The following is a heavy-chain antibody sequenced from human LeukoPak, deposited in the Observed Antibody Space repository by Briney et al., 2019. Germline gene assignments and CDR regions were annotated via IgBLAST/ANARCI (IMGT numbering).Heavy chain of an antibody. CDR3: AKDFTYSSSWYWFDP. CDR1: GFTFSSYS. V-gene: IGHV3-48*04. D-gene: IGHD6-13*01. CDR2: ISSSSSTI. Sequence: GGSLRLSCAASGFTFSSYSMNWVRQAPRKGLEWVSYISSSSSTIYYADSVKGRFTISRDNAKNSLYLQMNSLRAEDTAVYYCAKDFTYSSSWYWFDPWGQGTLVTVSS. J-gene: IGHJ5*02.